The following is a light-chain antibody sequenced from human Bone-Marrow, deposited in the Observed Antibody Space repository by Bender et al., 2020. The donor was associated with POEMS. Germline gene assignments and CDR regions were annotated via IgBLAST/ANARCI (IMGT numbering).Light chain of an antibody. CDR1: SSDVGGHNY. CDR3: SSYTSSTTVV. V-gene: IGLV2-14*03. J-gene: IGLJ2*01. CDR2: DVS. Sequence: QSALTQPASVSGSPGHSITISCTGTSSDVGGHNYVSWYQQHPGKAPKVIIYDVSNRPSGVSNRFSGSKSGNTASLTISGLQTEDEADYYCSSYTSSTTVVFGGGTKLTVL.